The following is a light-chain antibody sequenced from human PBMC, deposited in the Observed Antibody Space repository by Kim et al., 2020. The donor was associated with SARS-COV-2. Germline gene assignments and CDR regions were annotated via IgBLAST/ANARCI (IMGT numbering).Light chain of an antibody. CDR1: QSVSSY. Sequence: LSPGERAPLSCRASQSVSSYLVWYQQKPGQAPRLLIYDASNRATDIPARFSGSGSGTDFTLTISSLEPEDFAVYYCQQRSNWPRTFGQGTKVDIK. CDR3: QQRSNWPRT. V-gene: IGKV3-11*01. J-gene: IGKJ1*01. CDR2: DAS.